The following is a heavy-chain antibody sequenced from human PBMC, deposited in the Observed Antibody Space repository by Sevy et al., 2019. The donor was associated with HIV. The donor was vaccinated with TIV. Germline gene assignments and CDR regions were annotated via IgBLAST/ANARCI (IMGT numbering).Heavy chain of an antibody. J-gene: IGHJ6*02. CDR3: ARPRANYVDNYFFYAMDV. CDR1: GFAFTNYYA. V-gene: IGHV3-30-3*01. Sequence: GGSLRLSCAASGFAFTNYYAMHWVRQAPGKGLEWVALISFGESDKYYADPVKGRFTNSRDNFKNTLYLQMNSLTTEDTAVYYCARPRANYVDNYFFYAMDVWGQGTTVTVSS. CDR2: ISFGESDK. D-gene: IGHD4-17*01.